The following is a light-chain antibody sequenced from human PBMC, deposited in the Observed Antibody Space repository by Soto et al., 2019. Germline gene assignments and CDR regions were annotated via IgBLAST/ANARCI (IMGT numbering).Light chain of an antibody. Sequence: EIVMTQSPATLSVSPGEGATLSCKASQSVSSKLAWSQQKPGQAPRVLIYGAFTRATGIPARFSGSGSGTEYTLTISSLQSEDFAVYYCLQYNDWPFTFGHGTKLEIK. V-gene: IGKV3-15*01. CDR3: LQYNDWPFT. J-gene: IGKJ2*01. CDR2: GAF. CDR1: QSVSSK.